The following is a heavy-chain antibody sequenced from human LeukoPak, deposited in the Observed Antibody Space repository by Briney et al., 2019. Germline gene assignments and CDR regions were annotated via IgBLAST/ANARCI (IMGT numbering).Heavy chain of an antibody. CDR1: GYTFTGYY. D-gene: IGHD6-13*01. V-gene: IGHV1-2*06. CDR2: INPNSGGT. J-gene: IGHJ5*02. Sequence: VASVKVSCKASGYTFTGYYMHWVRQAPGQGLEWMGRINPNSGGTNYAQKFQGRATMTRDTSISTAYMELSRLRSDDTAVYYCAREREGSSSNWFDPWGQGTLVTVSS. CDR3: AREREGSSSNWFDP.